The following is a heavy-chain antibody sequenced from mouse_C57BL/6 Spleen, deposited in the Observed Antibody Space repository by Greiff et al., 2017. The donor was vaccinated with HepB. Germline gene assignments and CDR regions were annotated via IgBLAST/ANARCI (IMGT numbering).Heavy chain of an antibody. CDR1: GFTFSSYG. CDR2: ISSGGSYT. J-gene: IGHJ4*01. V-gene: IGHV5-6*01. Sequence: EVQRVESGGDLVKPGGSLKLSCAASGFTFSSYGMSWVRQTPDKRLEWVATISSGGSYTYYPDSVKGRFTISRDNAKNTLYLQMSSLKSEDTAMYYCARHFHYYGSSSYAMDYWGQGTSVTVSS. CDR3: ARHFHYYGSSSYAMDY. D-gene: IGHD1-1*01.